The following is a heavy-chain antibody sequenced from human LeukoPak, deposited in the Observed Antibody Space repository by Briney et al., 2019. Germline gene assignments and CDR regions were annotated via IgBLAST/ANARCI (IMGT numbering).Heavy chain of an antibody. J-gene: IGHJ6*03. CDR1: GGSISSYY. V-gene: IGHV4-59*08. CDR2: IYYSGST. CDR3: ARTPRSYYYYMDV. Sequence: SETLSLTCTVSGGSISSYYWSWIRQPPGKGLEWIGYIYYSGSTNYNPSLKSRVTISVDTSKNQFSLKLSSVTAADTAVYYCARTPRSYYYYMDVWGKGTTVTVS.